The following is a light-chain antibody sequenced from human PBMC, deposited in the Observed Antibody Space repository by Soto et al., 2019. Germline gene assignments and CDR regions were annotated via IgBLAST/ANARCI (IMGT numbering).Light chain of an antibody. CDR1: QSVNQK. Sequence: QSPATLSVSKGERAILSCRASQSVNQKLGWYQQKPGQAPRLLIYVASYRATGIPARFSGSGSGTEYTLTISNLQAEDFAVYYCQQFNNCPHTFGQRT. CDR3: QQFNNCPHT. J-gene: IGKJ2*01. CDR2: VAS. V-gene: IGKV3-15*01.